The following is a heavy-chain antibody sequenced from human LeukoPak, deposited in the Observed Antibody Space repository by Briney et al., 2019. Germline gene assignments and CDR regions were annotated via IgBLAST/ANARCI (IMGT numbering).Heavy chain of an antibody. V-gene: IGHV1-8*02. J-gene: IGHJ5*02. D-gene: IGHD2-15*01. Sequence: ASVKVSCKASGYTFTSYYMHWVRQATGQGLEWMGWMNPNSGNTGYAQKFQGRVTMTRNTSISTAYMELSSLRSEDTAVYYCARGSTPNSYCSGGSCYFGSWFDPWGQGTLVTVSS. CDR3: ARGSTPNSYCSGGSCYFGSWFDP. CDR2: MNPNSGNT. CDR1: GYTFTSYY.